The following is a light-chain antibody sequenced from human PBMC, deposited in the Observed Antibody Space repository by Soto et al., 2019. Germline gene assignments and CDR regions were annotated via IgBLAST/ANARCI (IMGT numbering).Light chain of an antibody. J-gene: IGLJ3*02. CDR3: CLSPGSLTWL. CDR2: EVN. CDR1: GSDVGDSSH. V-gene: IGLV2-11*01. Sequence: QSALTQPRSVSGSPGQSVTISCTATGSDVGDSSHVSWYQLHPGKAPKLMISEVNNRPSGVPDRFSGSKSGSTASLTISGLQAEDEAEYYCCLSPGSLTWLFGGGTKLTVL.